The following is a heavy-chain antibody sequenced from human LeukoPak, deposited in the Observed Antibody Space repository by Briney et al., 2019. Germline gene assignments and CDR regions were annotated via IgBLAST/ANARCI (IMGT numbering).Heavy chain of an antibody. J-gene: IGHJ4*02. Sequence: GGSLRLSCAASGFTFSDYYMTWIRQAPGKGLEWVSYISGSSTYTNYADSVKGRFTISRDNAKNSLHLQMDSLRAEDTAVYHCARDPSLFTSGWIDYWGQGTLVTVSS. D-gene: IGHD6-19*01. V-gene: IGHV3-11*05. CDR2: ISGSSTYT. CDR3: ARDPSLFTSGWIDY. CDR1: GFTFSDYY.